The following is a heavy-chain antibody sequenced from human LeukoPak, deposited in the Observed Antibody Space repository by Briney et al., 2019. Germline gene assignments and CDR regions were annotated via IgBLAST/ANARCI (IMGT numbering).Heavy chain of an antibody. CDR2: IYPGDSDI. Sequence: GESLKISCKGSGYSFTSYWIGWVRQMPGKGLEWMGIIYPGDSDIRYSPSFQGQVTISADKSISTAYLQWSSLKASDTAMYYCARASSGYSYGPDFDYWGQGTLVTVSS. V-gene: IGHV5-51*01. D-gene: IGHD5-18*01. J-gene: IGHJ4*02. CDR3: ARASSGYSYGPDFDY. CDR1: GYSFTSYW.